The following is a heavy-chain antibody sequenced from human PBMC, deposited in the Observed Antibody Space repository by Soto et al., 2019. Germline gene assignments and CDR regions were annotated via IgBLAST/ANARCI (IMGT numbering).Heavy chain of an antibody. J-gene: IGHJ3*02. D-gene: IGHD3-10*01. Sequence: GGSLRLSCAASAFPFSRYAMHWLRQAPGKGLEWVAVIPHDGNNEDYTDSVRGRFTISRDNSKNTFYLQMNSLRGEDTSVYYFARGLDKSAGGAFDIWGQGTMVTVSS. CDR1: AFPFSRYA. CDR3: ARGLDKSAGGAFDI. V-gene: IGHV3-33*01. CDR2: IPHDGNNE.